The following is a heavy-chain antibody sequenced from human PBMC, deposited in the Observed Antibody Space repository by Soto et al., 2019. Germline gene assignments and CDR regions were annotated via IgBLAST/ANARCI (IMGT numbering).Heavy chain of an antibody. CDR1: GFTVSSNY. CDR2: IYSGGRT. Sequence: EVQLVESGGGLVQPGGSLRLSCAASGFTVSSNYMSWVRQAPGKGLEWVSVIYSGGRTYYADSVKGRFTISRDNSKNTMYLQMNSLRAEDTAVYYCGREGPYYFDSWGQGTLVTVSS. V-gene: IGHV3-66*01. J-gene: IGHJ4*02. CDR3: GREGPYYFDS.